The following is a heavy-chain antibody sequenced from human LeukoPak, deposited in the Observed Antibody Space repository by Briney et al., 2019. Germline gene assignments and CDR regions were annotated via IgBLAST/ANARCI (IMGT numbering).Heavy chain of an antibody. CDR1: GFTFGDYA. CDR2: IRSKAYGGTT. Sequence: GGSLRLSCTASGFTFGDYAMSWVRQAPGKGLEWVGFIRSKAYGGTTEYAASVKGRFTISRDDSKSIAYLQMNSLKTEDTAVYYCTRDFPSVEYDFWSGYYGYWGQGTLVTVSS. CDR3: TRDFPSVEYDFWSGYYGY. J-gene: IGHJ4*02. D-gene: IGHD3-3*01. V-gene: IGHV3-49*04.